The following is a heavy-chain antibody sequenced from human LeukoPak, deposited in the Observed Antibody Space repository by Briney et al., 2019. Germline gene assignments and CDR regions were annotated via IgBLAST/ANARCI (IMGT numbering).Heavy chain of an antibody. CDR1: GFTFSSYE. V-gene: IGHV3-48*03. D-gene: IGHD3-10*02. CDR2: IGSSGTTI. Sequence: GGSLRLSCAASGFTFSSYEMNWVRQAPGKGLEWVSYIGSSGTTIYYAYSVKGRFTISRDNAKNSLYLQMNSLRAEDTAVYYCARVPAPMLRREYYFDYWGQGTLVTVSS. CDR3: ARVPAPMLRREYYFDY. J-gene: IGHJ4*02.